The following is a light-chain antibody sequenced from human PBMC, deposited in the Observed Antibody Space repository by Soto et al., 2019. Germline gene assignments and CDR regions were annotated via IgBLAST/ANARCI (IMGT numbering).Light chain of an antibody. V-gene: IGKV3-20*01. CDR1: QTVRNNY. CDR3: QQFSSYPLT. Sequence: EVALTQSPGTLSLSPGERATLSCRASQTVRNNYLAWYQQKPGQAPRLLIYDASSRATGIPDRFSGGGSGTDVTLTISRLEPADFAVYYCQQFSSYPLTFGGGTKVDIK. CDR2: DAS. J-gene: IGKJ4*01.